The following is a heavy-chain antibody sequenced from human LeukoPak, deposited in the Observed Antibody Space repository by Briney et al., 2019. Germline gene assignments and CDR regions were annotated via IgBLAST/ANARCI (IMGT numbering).Heavy chain of an antibody. CDR3: ARGYTIFGVVTNAFDY. J-gene: IGHJ4*02. CDR2: IYHSGST. CDR1: GGSISSGGYY. Sequence: SETLSLTCTVSGGSISSGGYYWSWIRQPPGKGLEWIGYIYHSGSTYYNPSLKSRVTISVDRSKNQFSLKLSSVTAADTAVYYCARGYTIFGVVTNAFDYWGQGTLVTVSS. D-gene: IGHD3-3*01. V-gene: IGHV4-30-2*01.